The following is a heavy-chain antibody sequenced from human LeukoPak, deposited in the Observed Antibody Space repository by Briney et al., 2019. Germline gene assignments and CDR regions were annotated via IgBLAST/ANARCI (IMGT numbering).Heavy chain of an antibody. J-gene: IGHJ4*02. Sequence: ASVKVSCKASGYSFTSNYIHWVRQAPGQGLEWMGMIYPRDGSTSYAQKFQGRVTMTRDTSTSTVYMELSSLRSEDTAVYYCARGRIAAAGRTFDYWGQGTLVTVSS. CDR1: GYSFTSNY. D-gene: IGHD6-13*01. V-gene: IGHV1-46*01. CDR2: IYPRDGST. CDR3: ARGRIAAAGRTFDY.